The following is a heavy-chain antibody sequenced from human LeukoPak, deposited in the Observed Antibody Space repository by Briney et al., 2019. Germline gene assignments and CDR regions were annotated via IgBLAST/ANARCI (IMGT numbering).Heavy chain of an antibody. D-gene: IGHD6-19*01. Sequence: ASVKVSCKASGYTFTSYAMNWVRQAPGQGLEWMGWINTNTGNPTYAQGFTGRFVFSLDTSVSTAYLQISSLKAEDTAVYYCARQSGVGQWLVRPKYYFDYWGQGTLVTVSS. CDR1: GYTFTSYA. CDR2: INTNTGNP. CDR3: ARQSGVGQWLVRPKYYFDY. V-gene: IGHV7-4-1*02. J-gene: IGHJ4*02.